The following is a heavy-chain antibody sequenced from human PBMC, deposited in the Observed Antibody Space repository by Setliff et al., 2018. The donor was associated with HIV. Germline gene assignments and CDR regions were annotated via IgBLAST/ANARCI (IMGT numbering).Heavy chain of an antibody. J-gene: IGHJ4*02. CDR2: IKEDGREK. Sequence: GESLKIYCAASGFSFSNSWMTWVRQAPGKGLEWVATIKEDGREKYYAGSVKGRFTISRDNAKRSLYLQMNRLKTDDTAFYYCATFADGPDSWGQGTLVTV. V-gene: IGHV3-7*01. CDR1: GFSFSNSW. D-gene: IGHD3-3*01. CDR3: ATFADGPDS.